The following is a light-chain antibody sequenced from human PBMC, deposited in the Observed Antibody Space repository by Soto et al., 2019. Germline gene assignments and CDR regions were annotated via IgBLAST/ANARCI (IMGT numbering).Light chain of an antibody. V-gene: IGKV3-15*01. J-gene: IGKJ1*01. CDR1: QSVSSN. CDR2: GAS. CDR3: QQYNNWPWT. Sequence: EIVMTQSPATLSVSPGERATLSCRASQSVSSNLAWYPQKPGQAPRLLIYGASTRATGIPARFSGSGSGTEFTLTISSLQSEDFAVYYCQQYNNWPWTFGQGTKVDIK.